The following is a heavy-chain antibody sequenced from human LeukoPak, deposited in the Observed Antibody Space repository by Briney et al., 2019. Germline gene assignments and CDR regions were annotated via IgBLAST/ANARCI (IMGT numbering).Heavy chain of an antibody. Sequence: GGSLRLSCAASGFTFSQYDMTWVRQAPGKGLEWVSGIITSGRNTYYADSVKGRFTISRDTSKNTLYLQMNSLRAEDTALYYCAKTLRRSFDIWGQGTMVTVSS. CDR3: AKTLRRSFDI. CDR2: IITSGRNT. V-gene: IGHV3-23*05. J-gene: IGHJ3*02. CDR1: GFTFSQYD.